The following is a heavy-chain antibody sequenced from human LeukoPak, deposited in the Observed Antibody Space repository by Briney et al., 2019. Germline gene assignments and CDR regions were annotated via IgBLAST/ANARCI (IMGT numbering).Heavy chain of an antibody. J-gene: IGHJ4*02. CDR2: ISSSGSTI. D-gene: IGHD3-16*01. Sequence: GGSLRLSCAASGFTFSSYAMSWARQAPGKGLEWVSYISSSGSTIYYADSVKGRFTIPRDNAKNSLYLQMNSLRAEDTAVYYCAREWGARRENYWGQRTLVTVSS. CDR3: AREWGARRENY. CDR1: GFTFSSYA. V-gene: IGHV3-48*04.